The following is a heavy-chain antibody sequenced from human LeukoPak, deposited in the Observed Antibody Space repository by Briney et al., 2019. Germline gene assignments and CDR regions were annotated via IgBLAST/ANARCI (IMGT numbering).Heavy chain of an antibody. Sequence: ASVKVSCKASGGTFSSYAISWVRQAPGQGLEWMGWINPNSGGTNYAQKFQGRVTMTRDTSISTAYMELSRLRSDDMAVYYCARDSGGSGSPDYWGQGTLVTVSS. CDR3: ARDSGGSGSPDY. CDR1: GGTFSSYA. V-gene: IGHV1-2*02. D-gene: IGHD3-10*01. J-gene: IGHJ4*02. CDR2: INPNSGGT.